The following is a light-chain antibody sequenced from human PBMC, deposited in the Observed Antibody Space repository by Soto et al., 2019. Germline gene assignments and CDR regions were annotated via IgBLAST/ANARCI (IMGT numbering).Light chain of an antibody. CDR3: SSYAGSDNFEV. Sequence: QSALTQPPSASGPPGQSVTISCTGTRSDVGDYNYVSWYQQHPGKAPKLLIYEVTKRPSGVPDRFSGSKSANTASLTVSGLQAEDEADYYCSSYAGSDNFEVFGGGTKLTVL. J-gene: IGLJ2*01. CDR2: EVT. CDR1: RSDVGDYNY. V-gene: IGLV2-8*01.